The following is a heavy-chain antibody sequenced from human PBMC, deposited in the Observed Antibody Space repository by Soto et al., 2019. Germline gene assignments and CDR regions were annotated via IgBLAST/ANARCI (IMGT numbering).Heavy chain of an antibody. CDR1: GGYISSYY. V-gene: IGHV4-59*08. J-gene: IGHJ4*02. CDR3: ARKSRSSGSCFDS. Sequence: PSETLSLTCSVYGGYISSYYWSWIRQPPGKGLEWIGYSYYSGSTNYNPSLKSRVTISVDRSKNQFSLRLSSVTAADTAVYYCARKSRSSGSCFDSWGQGTLVTVSS. CDR2: SYYSGST. D-gene: IGHD3-10*01.